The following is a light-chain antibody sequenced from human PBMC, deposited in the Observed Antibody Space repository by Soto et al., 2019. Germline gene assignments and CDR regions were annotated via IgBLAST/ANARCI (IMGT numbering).Light chain of an antibody. CDR1: QSVLYNSINKNY. CDR2: WAS. Sequence: DIVMTQSPDSLAVSLGERATINCKSSQSVLYNSINKNYLAWYQQKPGQPPKLLIYWASTRESGVPDRFSGRGSGTDSTLTISSLQAEDVAIYYCQQYYTTPRTFGQGTKVEIK. V-gene: IGKV4-1*01. CDR3: QQYYTTPRT. J-gene: IGKJ1*01.